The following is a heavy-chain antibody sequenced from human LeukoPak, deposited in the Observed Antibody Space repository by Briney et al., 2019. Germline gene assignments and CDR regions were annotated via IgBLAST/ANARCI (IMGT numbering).Heavy chain of an antibody. V-gene: IGHV5-51*01. D-gene: IGHD6-13*01. CDR2: IYPGDSDT. CDR1: GYSFTSYW. CDR3: ASGRIAAAGNANWFDP. J-gene: IGHJ5*02. Sequence: LGESLKISCKGSGYSFTSYWIGWVRQMPGKGLEWMGIIYPGDSDTRYSPSFQGQVTISADKSISTAYLQWSSLKASDTAMYYCASGRIAAAGNANWFDPWGQGTLVTVSS.